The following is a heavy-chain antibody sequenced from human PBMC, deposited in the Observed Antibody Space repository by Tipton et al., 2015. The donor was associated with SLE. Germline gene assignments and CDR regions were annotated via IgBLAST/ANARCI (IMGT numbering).Heavy chain of an antibody. CDR3: ARDKGIDWPEYYFDH. CDR1: GGSMTGYY. D-gene: IGHD3-9*01. J-gene: IGHJ4*02. V-gene: IGHV4-59*01. CDR2: IYYAGSI. Sequence: TLSLTCTVSGGSMTGYYWNWIRQSPGKGLEWIGYIYYAGSINYYPSLMGRVTISVDTSKNQFSLRLNSVTAADTAIYYCARDKGIDWPEYYFDHWGQGALVSVSS.